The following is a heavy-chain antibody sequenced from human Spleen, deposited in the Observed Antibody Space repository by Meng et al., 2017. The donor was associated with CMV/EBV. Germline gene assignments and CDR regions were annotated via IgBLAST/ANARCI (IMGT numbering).Heavy chain of an antibody. CDR2: IYSGGST. J-gene: IGHJ6*02. CDR3: ARVDCGGDCHYYYYYGMDV. Sequence: GGSLRLSCAASGFIVSDNYMSWVRQAPGKGLEWVSVIYSGGSTYYADSVKGRFTISRDNSKNTLYLQMNSLRAEDTAVYYCARVDCGGDCHYYYYYGMDVWGQGTTVTVSS. V-gene: IGHV3-53*05. CDR1: GFIVSDNY. D-gene: IGHD2-21*01.